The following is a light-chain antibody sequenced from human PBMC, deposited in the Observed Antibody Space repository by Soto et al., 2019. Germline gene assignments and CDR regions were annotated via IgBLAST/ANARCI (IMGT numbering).Light chain of an antibody. CDR2: DVS. J-gene: IGLJ1*01. V-gene: IGLV2-14*01. CDR3: SSYTTSNTRQIV. Sequence: QSALTQPASVSGSPGKSITISCTGTSSDVGGYNYVSWYQQHPCKAPKFMIYDVSNRPSGVSNRFSGSKSGNTASLAISGLQAEDEADYYCSSYTTSNTRQIVFGTGTKLTVL. CDR1: SSDVGGYNY.